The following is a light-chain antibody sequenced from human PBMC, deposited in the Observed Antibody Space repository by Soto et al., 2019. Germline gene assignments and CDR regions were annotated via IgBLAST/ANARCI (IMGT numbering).Light chain of an antibody. CDR3: QQYDNSRWT. CDR1: QSVSTF. CDR2: NAS. J-gene: IGKJ1*01. Sequence: EIVLTQSPATLSLSPGARALLSCRASQSVSTFLAWFQQKPGQPPRLLIYNASNRTTGIPARFSGSGSGTDFTLTISRLEPEDIAVYYCQQYDNSRWTFGQGTKVDIK. V-gene: IGKV3-11*01.